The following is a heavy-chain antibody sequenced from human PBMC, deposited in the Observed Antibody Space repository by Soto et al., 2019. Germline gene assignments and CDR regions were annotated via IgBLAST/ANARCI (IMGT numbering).Heavy chain of an antibody. V-gene: IGHV3-53*04. CDR2: IYSGGST. Sequence: GGSLRLSCAASGFTVSSNYMSWVRQAPGKGLEWVSVIYSGGSTYYADSVKGRFTISRHNSKNTLYLQMNSLRAEDTAVYYCASSSSTSPFGVYYYYYMDVWGKGATVTVSS. J-gene: IGHJ6*03. D-gene: IGHD2-2*01. CDR3: ASSSSTSPFGVYYYYYMDV. CDR1: GFTVSSNY.